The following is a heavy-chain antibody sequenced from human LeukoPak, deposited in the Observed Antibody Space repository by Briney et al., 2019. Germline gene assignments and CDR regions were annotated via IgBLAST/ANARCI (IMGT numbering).Heavy chain of an antibody. V-gene: IGHV1-18*01. D-gene: IGHD3-10*01. J-gene: IGHJ4*02. Sequence: ASVKVSCKASGYTFTSFGISWVRQAPGQGLVWMGWISAYNGNTHLAQNLQGRVTMTTDISTSTAYMELRGLRSDDTAVYYCARGVSSGSNYWGQGALVTVSS. CDR3: ARGVSSGSNY. CDR1: GYTFTSFG. CDR2: ISAYNGNT.